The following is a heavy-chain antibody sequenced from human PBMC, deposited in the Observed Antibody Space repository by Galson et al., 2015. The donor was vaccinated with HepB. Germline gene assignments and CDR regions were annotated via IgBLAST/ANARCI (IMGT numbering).Heavy chain of an antibody. CDR1: GFNFGTYW. D-gene: IGHD3-10*01. Sequence: SLRLSCAASGFNFGTYWMTWVRQAPGKGLERVANIKQDGSEKLYVDSVKGRFTISRDNAKNSLYLQMNSLRDEDTAVYYCARDGRGSIPFDYWGQGVLFIVSS. CDR2: IKQDGSEK. CDR3: ARDGRGSIPFDY. J-gene: IGHJ4*02. V-gene: IGHV3-7*01.